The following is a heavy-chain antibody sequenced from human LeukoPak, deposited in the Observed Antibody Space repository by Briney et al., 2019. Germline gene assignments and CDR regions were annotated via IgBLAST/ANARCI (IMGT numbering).Heavy chain of an antibody. D-gene: IGHD6-13*01. V-gene: IGHV3-9*03. CDR2: ISWNSGSI. J-gene: IGHJ3*02. CDR1: GFTFDDYA. Sequence: GRSLRLSCAASGFTFDDYAMHWVRQAPGKGLEWVSGISWNSGSIGYADSVKGRFTISRDNAKNSLYLQMNSLRAEDMALYYCAKGLSSSWPIGDAFDIWGQGTMVTVSS. CDR3: AKGLSSSWPIGDAFDI.